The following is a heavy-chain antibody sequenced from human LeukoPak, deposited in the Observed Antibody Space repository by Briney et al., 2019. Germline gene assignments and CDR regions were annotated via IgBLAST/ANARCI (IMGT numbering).Heavy chain of an antibody. CDR2: TWYDGSNK. D-gene: IGHD4-23*01. Sequence: PGGSLRLSCAASGFNFSSYGMHWVRQAPGKGLEWVAVTWYDGSNKYYADSVRGRFTISRDNSKNRLYLQMNSLRAEDTAVYYCARARNAVVTAIDYWGQGTLVTVS. CDR1: GFNFSSYG. J-gene: IGHJ4*01. CDR3: ARARNAVVTAIDY. V-gene: IGHV3-33*01.